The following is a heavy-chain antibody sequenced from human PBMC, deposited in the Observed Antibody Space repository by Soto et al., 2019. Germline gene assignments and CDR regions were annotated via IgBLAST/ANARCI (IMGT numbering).Heavy chain of an antibody. V-gene: IGHV3-23*01. CDR3: ARGMNYIWGSYPGAYYYYMDV. Sequence: GGSLRLSCAASGFTFSSYAMSWVRQAPGKGLEWVSAISGSGGSTYYADSVKGRFTISRDNSKNTLYLQMNSLRAEDTAVYYCARGMNYIWGSYPGAYYYYMDVWGKGTTVTVSS. CDR1: GFTFSSYA. CDR2: ISGSGGST. J-gene: IGHJ6*03. D-gene: IGHD3-16*01.